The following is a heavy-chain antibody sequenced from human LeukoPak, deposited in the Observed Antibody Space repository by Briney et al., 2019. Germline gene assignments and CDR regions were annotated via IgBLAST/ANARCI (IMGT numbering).Heavy chain of an antibody. CDR1: GFAFSSFR. Sequence: GGSLRLSCGASGFAFSSFRMSCVRQAPGRGLEWVSSISGNSADINNADSLKGRFTISRDNAKNSLYLQLNSLTVEDTAVYYCARLDWRGYWGQGTLVTVSS. J-gene: IGHJ4*02. CDR2: ISGNSADI. CDR3: ARLDWRGY. V-gene: IGHV3-21*01. D-gene: IGHD2-21*01.